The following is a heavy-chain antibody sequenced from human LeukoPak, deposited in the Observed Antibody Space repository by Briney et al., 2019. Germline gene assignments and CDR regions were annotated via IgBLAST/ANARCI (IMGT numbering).Heavy chain of an antibody. Sequence: ASVKVSCTASGYTFTGYYMHWVRQAPGQGLEWMGWINPNSGGTNYAQKFQGRVTMTRDTSISTAYMELSRLRSDDTAVYYCARGGEVVVVVAARGIYGMDVWGQGTTVTVSS. V-gene: IGHV1-2*02. J-gene: IGHJ6*02. CDR3: ARGGEVVVVVAARGIYGMDV. CDR1: GYTFTGYY. CDR2: INPNSGGT. D-gene: IGHD2-15*01.